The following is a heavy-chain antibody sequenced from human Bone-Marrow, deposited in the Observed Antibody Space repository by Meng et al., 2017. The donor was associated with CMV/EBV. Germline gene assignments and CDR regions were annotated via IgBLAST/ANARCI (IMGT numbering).Heavy chain of an antibody. V-gene: IGHV3-9*01. J-gene: IGHJ3*02. D-gene: IGHD2-2*01. CDR3: ASDTRDCSSTSCPDAFDI. Sequence: SLKISCAASGFTFDDYAMHWVRQAPGKGLEWVSGISWNSGSIGYADSVKGRFTISRDNAKNSLYLQMNSLRAEDTALYYCASDTRDCSSTSCPDAFDIWGQGTMVTVSS. CDR2: ISWNSGSI. CDR1: GFTFDDYA.